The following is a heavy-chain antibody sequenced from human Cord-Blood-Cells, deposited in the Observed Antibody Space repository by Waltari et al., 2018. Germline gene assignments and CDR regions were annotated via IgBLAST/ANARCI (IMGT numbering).Heavy chain of an antibody. CDR1: GFNFNSYA. Sequence: EVQLLESWGGLVQPGGSLRLSCSVSGFNFNSYAMSWVRQSPGKGREWVSANSGSGGSTYYADSVKGRFTISRDNSKNTLYLQMNSLRAEDTAVYYCAKTLDIWGQGTMVTVSS. CDR2: NSGSGGST. V-gene: IGHV3-23*01. J-gene: IGHJ3*02. CDR3: AKTLDI.